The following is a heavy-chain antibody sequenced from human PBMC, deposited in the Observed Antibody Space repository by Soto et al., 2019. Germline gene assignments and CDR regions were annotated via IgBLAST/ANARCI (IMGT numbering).Heavy chain of an antibody. D-gene: IGHD5-12*01. J-gene: IGHJ5*02. CDR2: TSYTGGT. V-gene: IGHV4-59*01. Sequence: SETLSLTCTVSGDSINNNYWGWIRQPPGRGLEWIGYTSYTGGTNYNPSLKSRVTISLDTSRNQFSLKLTSVTAADTAVYYCERDMRATILLVGHTNWCXPWGQGTRVTVSS. CDR1: GDSINNNY. CDR3: ERDMRATILLVGHTNWCXP.